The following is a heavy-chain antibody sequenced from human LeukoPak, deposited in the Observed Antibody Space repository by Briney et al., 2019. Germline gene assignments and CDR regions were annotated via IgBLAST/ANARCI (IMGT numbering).Heavy chain of an antibody. Sequence: SETLSLTCTASGGSISSYYWSWIRQPPGKGLEWIGYMHHSGSTNYNPSLKSRVTISVDTSKNQFSLKLSSVTAADTAVYYCARWILYSSGSYSDYWGQGTLVTVSS. D-gene: IGHD3-10*01. CDR3: ARWILYSSGSYSDY. CDR1: GGSISSYY. V-gene: IGHV4-59*01. J-gene: IGHJ4*02. CDR2: MHHSGST.